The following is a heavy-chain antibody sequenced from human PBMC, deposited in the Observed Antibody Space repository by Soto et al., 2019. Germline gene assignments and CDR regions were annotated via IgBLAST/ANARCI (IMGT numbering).Heavy chain of an antibody. V-gene: IGHV1-2*04. CDR3: ARAYSRDAFDI. Sequence: ASVRVSCKASGYAFTGYYMHWVRQAPGQGLEWMGWINPNSGGTNYAQKFQGWVTMTRDTSISTAYMELSRLRSDDTAVYYCARAYSRDAFDIWGQGTMVTVSS. D-gene: IGHD6-13*01. CDR1: GYAFTGYY. J-gene: IGHJ3*02. CDR2: INPNSGGT.